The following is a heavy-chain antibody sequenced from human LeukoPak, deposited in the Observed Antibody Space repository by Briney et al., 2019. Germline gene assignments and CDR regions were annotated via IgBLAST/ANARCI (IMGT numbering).Heavy chain of an antibody. Sequence: ASVKVSCKASGYPFTSFGISWVRQAPGQGLEWIGWISGYNGKTNYAQNLQGRVTMTTDTSTSTAYVELGSLRSDDMAVYYCARDRVYDYSNPRGFDYWGQGTLVTVSS. CDR1: GYPFTSFG. D-gene: IGHD4-11*01. V-gene: IGHV1-18*03. J-gene: IGHJ4*02. CDR2: ISGYNGKT. CDR3: ARDRVYDYSNPRGFDY.